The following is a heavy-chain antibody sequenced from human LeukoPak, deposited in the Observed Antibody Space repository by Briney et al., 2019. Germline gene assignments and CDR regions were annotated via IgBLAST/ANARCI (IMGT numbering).Heavy chain of an antibody. CDR3: ARGRGSRTGYNGDYLDY. D-gene: IGHD5-18*01. CDR1: GGTFSNYA. Sequence: GSSVKVSCKASGGTFSNYAINWVRQAPGQGLEWMGRITPILGLINYAQKFQGRVTITADKSTSTGYMDVTGLRSDDTAVYYCARGRGSRTGYNGDYLDYWGQETLVTVSS. J-gene: IGHJ4*02. CDR2: ITPILGLI. V-gene: IGHV1-69*04.